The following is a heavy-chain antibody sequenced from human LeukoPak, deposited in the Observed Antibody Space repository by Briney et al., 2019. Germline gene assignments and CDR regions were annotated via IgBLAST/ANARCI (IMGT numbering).Heavy chain of an antibody. CDR3: ARGYPIPDCSGGRCYSSPGDY. J-gene: IGHJ4*02. CDR1: GYTFTSYA. CDR2: SNAGNGNT. D-gene: IGHD2-15*01. V-gene: IGHV1-3*02. Sequence: ASVKVSCKASGYTFTSYAMHWVRQAPGQRLEWMGWSNAGNGNTKYSQEFQGRVTITRDTSASTAYMELSSLRSEDMAVYYCARGYPIPDCSGGRCYSSPGDYWGQGTLVTVSS.